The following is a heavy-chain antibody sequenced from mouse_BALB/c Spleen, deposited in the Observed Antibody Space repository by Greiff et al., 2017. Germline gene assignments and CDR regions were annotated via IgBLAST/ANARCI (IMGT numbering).Heavy chain of an antibody. J-gene: IGHJ4*01. CDR2: INPGSGGT. V-gene: IGHV1-54*01. CDR1: GYAFTNYL. CDR3: ARCEGYYAMDY. Sequence: VQLQHSGAELVRPGTSVKVSCKASGYAFTNYLIEWVKQRPGQGLEWIGVINPGSGGTNYNEKFKGKATLTADKSSSTAYMQLSSLTSDDSAVYFCARCEGYYAMDYWGQGTSVTVSS.